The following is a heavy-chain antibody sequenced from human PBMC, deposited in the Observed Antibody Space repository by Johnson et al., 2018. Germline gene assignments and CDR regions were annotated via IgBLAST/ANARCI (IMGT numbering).Heavy chain of an antibody. J-gene: IGHJ3*02. CDR3: TSHRYYYDDINYYPWAFDI. V-gene: IGHV3-73*02. CDR2: IRSKANSYAT. D-gene: IGHD3-22*01. CDR1: GFIFRGSS. Sequence: ERLQESGGGLVQPGGSLKLCCAASGFIFRGSSMHWVRQASGKGLEWVGRIRSKANSYATAYAASVKGRFTISRDDSKNTAYLQMNSLKTEDTAVYYCTSHRYYYDDINYYPWAFDIWGQGTMVTVSS.